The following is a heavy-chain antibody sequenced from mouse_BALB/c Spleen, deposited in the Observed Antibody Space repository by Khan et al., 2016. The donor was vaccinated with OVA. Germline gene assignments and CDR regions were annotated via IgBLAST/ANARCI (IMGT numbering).Heavy chain of an antibody. J-gene: IGHJ4*01. Sequence: QIQLVQSGPELKKPGETVRISCKASGYTFTTAGIQWVQKMPGKGLKWIGWINTHSGVPKYAEDFKGRFAFSLEISVNTAYLQITNLKNEDTATYFLARGGAAYYCNDGGAMEYWGQGTSVTVSS. CDR3: ARGGAAYYCNDGGAMEY. D-gene: IGHD2-10*01. V-gene: IGHV9-4*02. CDR1: GYTFTTAG. CDR2: INTHSGVP.